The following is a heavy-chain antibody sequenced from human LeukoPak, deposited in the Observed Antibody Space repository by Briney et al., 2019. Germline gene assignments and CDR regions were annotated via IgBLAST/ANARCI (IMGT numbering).Heavy chain of an antibody. CDR3: ARRYSSGWSVFDY. J-gene: IGHJ4*02. V-gene: IGHV3-48*02. CDR1: GFTFSNYG. D-gene: IGHD6-19*01. CDR2: ISSDSSSL. Sequence: PGRSLRLSCAASGFTFSNYGMNWVRQAPGKGLEWLSYISSDSSSLSYADSVRGRFTISRDNAKNSLYLQMNSLRDEDTAVYYCARRYSSGWSVFDYWGQGTLVTVS.